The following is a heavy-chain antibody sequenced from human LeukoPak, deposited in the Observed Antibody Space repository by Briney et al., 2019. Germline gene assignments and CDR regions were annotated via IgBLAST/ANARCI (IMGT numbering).Heavy chain of an antibody. CDR2: MNPNSGNT. CDR3: ARVGPPPNWFDP. J-gene: IGHJ5*02. Sequence: ASVKVSRKASGYTFTSYDINWVRQATGQGLEWMGWMNPNSGNTGYAQKFQGRVTITRNTSISTAYMELSSLRSEDTAVYYCARVGPPPNWFDPWGQGTLVTVSS. CDR1: GYTFTSYD. D-gene: IGHD1-14*01. V-gene: IGHV1-8*03.